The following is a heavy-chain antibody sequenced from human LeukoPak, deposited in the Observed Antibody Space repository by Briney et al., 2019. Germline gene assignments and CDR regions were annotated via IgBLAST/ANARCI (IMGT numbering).Heavy chain of an antibody. J-gene: IGHJ4*02. CDR3: ARDRGAPRPYDSSGYSQYLRY. Sequence: ASVKVSCKASGYTFTSYGISWVRQAPGQGLEWMGWISAYNGNTNYAQKLQGRVTMTTDTSTSTAYMELRSLRSDDTAVYYCARDRGAPRPYDSSGYSQYLRYWGQGTLVTVSS. CDR2: ISAYNGNT. D-gene: IGHD3-22*01. CDR1: GYTFTSYG. V-gene: IGHV1-18*01.